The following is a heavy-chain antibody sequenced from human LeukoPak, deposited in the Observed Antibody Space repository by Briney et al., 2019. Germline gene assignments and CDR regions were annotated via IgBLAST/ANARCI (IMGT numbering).Heavy chain of an antibody. CDR3: ARHLVATADFDY. Sequence: ASVKVSCKASGYTFTGFYIHWVRQAPGQGLEWMGWINPNSGGTKYAQRFQGRVTMTRDTSISTAYMELSSLRSEDTAVYYCARHLVATADFDYWGQGTLVTVSS. J-gene: IGHJ4*02. CDR2: INPNSGGT. CDR1: GYTFTGFY. D-gene: IGHD5-12*01. V-gene: IGHV1-2*02.